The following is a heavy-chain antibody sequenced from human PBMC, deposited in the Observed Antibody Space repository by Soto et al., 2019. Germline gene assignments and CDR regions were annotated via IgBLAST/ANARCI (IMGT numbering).Heavy chain of an antibody. Sequence: EVQLVESGGGLVKPGGSLRLSCAASGFTFSSYSMNWVRQAPGKGLEWVSSISSSSSYIYYADSVKGRFTISRDNAKNSLYLQMNCLRAEDTAVYYCARDLRLGAVAVCAWGQGTLVTVSS. CDR2: ISSSSSYI. D-gene: IGHD6-19*01. V-gene: IGHV3-21*01. CDR3: ARDLRLGAVAVCA. CDR1: GFTFSSYS. J-gene: IGHJ4*02.